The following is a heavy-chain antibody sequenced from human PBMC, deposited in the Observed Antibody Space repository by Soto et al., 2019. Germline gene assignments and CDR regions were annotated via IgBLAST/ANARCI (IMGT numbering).Heavy chain of an antibody. CDR2: ISGSGGST. Sequence: GGSLRLSCAASGFTFSSYAMSWVRQAPGKGLEWVSAISGSGGSTYYADSVKGRFTISRDNAKNSLYLQMNDLRAEDTAVYYCAGGSGWLIDYWGRGTLVTVSS. CDR3: AGGSGWLIDY. V-gene: IGHV3-23*01. J-gene: IGHJ4*02. CDR1: GFTFSSYA. D-gene: IGHD6-19*01.